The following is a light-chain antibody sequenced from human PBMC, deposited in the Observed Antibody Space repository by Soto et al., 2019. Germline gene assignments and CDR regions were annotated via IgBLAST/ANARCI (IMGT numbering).Light chain of an antibody. V-gene: IGKV3-20*01. Sequence: EIVLTQSPGTLSLSPGERATLSCRASQSVSHSYLAWYQHKPGQAPRLLIYSASSRTTGTPDRFSGSGTGTDFTLTISGLEPEDFAVYYCQQYGSSPGTFGQGTKVEIK. CDR1: QSVSHSY. J-gene: IGKJ1*01. CDR2: SAS. CDR3: QQYGSSPGT.